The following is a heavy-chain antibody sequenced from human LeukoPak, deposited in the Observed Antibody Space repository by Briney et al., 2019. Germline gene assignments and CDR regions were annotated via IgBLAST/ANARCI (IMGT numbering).Heavy chain of an antibody. J-gene: IGHJ4*02. V-gene: IGHV3-7*01. CDR1: GFTFSIYY. CDR3: ARERSGWYRDFDY. CDR2: IKQDGSEK. Sequence: PGGSLRLSCAASGFTFSIYYMGWVRQAPGKGLEWVANIKQDGSEKYYVDSVKGRFTISRDNAKKSLYLQMNSLRAEDTAVYYCARERSGWYRDFDYWGQGTLVTVSS. D-gene: IGHD6-19*01.